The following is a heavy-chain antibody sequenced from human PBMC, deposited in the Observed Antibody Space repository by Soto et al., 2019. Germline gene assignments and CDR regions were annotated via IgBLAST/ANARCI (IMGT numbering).Heavy chain of an antibody. CDR2: IYYSGST. CDR1: GGYISSYY. Sequence: SETLSLTCTVSGGYISSYYWSWIRQPPGKGLEWIGYIYYSGSTNYNPSLKSRVTISVDTSKNQFSLKLSSVTAADTAVYYCARGATEPYYYYGMDVWGQGTTVTVS. D-gene: IGHD1-1*01. J-gene: IGHJ6*02. CDR3: ARGATEPYYYYGMDV. V-gene: IGHV4-59*01.